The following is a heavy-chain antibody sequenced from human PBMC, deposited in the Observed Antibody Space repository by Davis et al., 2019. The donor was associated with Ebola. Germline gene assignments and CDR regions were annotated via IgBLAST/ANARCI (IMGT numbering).Heavy chain of an antibody. CDR3: ASGITMVRGVIPLDY. CDR1: GYTFTGYY. CDR2: IIPIFGTA. Sequence: SVKVSCKASGYTFTGYYMHWVRQAPGQGLEWMGGIIPIFGTANYAQKFQGRVTITADESTSTAYMELSSLRSEDTAVYYCASGITMVRGVIPLDYWGQGTLVTVSS. V-gene: IGHV1-69*13. J-gene: IGHJ4*02. D-gene: IGHD3-10*01.